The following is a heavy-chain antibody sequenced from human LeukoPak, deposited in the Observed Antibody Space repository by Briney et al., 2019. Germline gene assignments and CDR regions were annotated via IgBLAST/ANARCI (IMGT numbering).Heavy chain of an antibody. D-gene: IGHD5-18*01. CDR1: GYTFTSYD. Sequence: ASVKVSCKPSGYTFTSYDINWVRQATAQGLEWMGWMNPNSGNTGYAQKFQGRVTMTRNTSISTAYMELSSLRSEDTAVYYCARHPPGGYSYQKGNWFDPWGQGTLVTVSS. CDR2: MNPNSGNT. V-gene: IGHV1-8*01. CDR3: ARHPPGGYSYQKGNWFDP. J-gene: IGHJ5*02.